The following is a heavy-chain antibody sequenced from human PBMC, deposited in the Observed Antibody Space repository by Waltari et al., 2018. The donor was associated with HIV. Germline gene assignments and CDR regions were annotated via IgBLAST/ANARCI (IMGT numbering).Heavy chain of an antibody. CDR3: TTLWYSYDSTDY. D-gene: IGHD3-22*01. V-gene: IGHV3-15*01. CDR1: GITFRTAW. J-gene: IGHJ4*02. CDR2: IKSGAEGGTT. Sequence: EVQLVESGGGLVKPGGSLRLSCAASGITFRTAWMSWVRQDPGKGLEGVGRIKSGAEGGTTDYAAAVKGRFTISRDDSKHTLYLQMDSLKTEDTAVYYCTTLWYSYDSTDYWGQGTLVTVSS.